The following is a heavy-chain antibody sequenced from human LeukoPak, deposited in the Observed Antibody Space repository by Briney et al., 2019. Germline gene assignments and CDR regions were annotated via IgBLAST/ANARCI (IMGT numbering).Heavy chain of an antibody. CDR3: ARGGGVVVTALFDY. D-gene: IGHD2-21*02. V-gene: IGHV1-69*05. CDR2: IIPIFGTA. Sequence: SVEVSCKASGGTFSSYAISWVRQAPGQGLEWMGRIIPIFGTANYAQKFQGRVTITTDESTSTAYMELSGLRSEDTAVYYCARGGGVVVTALFDYWGQGTLVTVSS. J-gene: IGHJ4*02. CDR1: GGTFSSYA.